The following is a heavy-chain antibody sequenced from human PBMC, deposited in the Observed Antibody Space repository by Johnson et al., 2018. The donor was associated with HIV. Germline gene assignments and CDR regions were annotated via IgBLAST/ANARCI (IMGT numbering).Heavy chain of an antibody. CDR2: IYSGGST. V-gene: IGHV3-30*14. CDR1: EFTFSDYA. D-gene: IGHD2-15*01. Sequence: QVQLVESGGGVVQPGRSLKIYCAVSEFTFSDYAMHWVRLAPGKGLQWVGVIYSGGSTYYADSVKGRFTISRDNSKNTLYLQINSLRAEDTAVYYCARGGGAFDIWGQGTMVTVSS. CDR3: ARGGGAFDI. J-gene: IGHJ3*02.